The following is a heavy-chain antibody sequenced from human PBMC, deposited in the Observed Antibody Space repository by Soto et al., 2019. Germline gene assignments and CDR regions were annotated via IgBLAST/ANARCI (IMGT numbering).Heavy chain of an antibody. Sequence: ASVKVSCKASGYMFTGFYLHWVRQAPGQGLEWMGWINPNTGVTTYAKNFQGRVTMTRDSSISTAYRELSILRSDDTAVYFCAAAAIPVAGRHPDFWGQGTVVTVSS. V-gene: IGHV1-2*02. CDR1: GYMFTGFY. D-gene: IGHD6-19*01. CDR2: INPNTGVT. J-gene: IGHJ4*02. CDR3: AAAAIPVAGRHPDF.